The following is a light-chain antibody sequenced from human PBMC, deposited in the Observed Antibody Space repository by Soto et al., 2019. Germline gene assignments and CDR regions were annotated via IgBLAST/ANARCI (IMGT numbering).Light chain of an antibody. CDR2: DAS. J-gene: IGKJ2*01. V-gene: IGKV1-33*01. CDR3: QQYDNLPRT. CDR1: HDISNY. Sequence: DIPMTQSPSSLSASVGDRVTITCQASHDISNYLNWFQQKPGRAPTRLIYDASNSETGVPSRFSADGFGTDFSFTIDSLHPEDVATYYCQQYDNLPRTFGQGTKVEIK.